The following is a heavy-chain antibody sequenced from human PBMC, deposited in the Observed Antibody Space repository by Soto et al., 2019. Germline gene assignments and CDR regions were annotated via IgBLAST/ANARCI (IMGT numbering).Heavy chain of an antibody. J-gene: IGHJ4*02. D-gene: IGHD5-12*01. V-gene: IGHV1-2*04. CDR1: GYTFTGYY. CDR3: ARSPYSGYDTLKYYFDY. CDR2: INPNSGGT. Sequence: ASVKVSCKASGYTFTGYYMHWVRQAPGQGLEWMGWINPNSGGTNYAQKFQGWVTMTRDTSISTAYMELSRLRSDDTAVYYCARSPYSGYDTLKYYFDYWGQGTLVTVSS.